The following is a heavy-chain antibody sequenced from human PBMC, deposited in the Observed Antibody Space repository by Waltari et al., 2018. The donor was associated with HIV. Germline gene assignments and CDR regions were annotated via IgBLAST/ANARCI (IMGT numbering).Heavy chain of an antibody. Sequence: QVQLVESGGGVVQPGGPLRLSCAASGFTFSSYAMHWVRQAPGKGLEWVAFIRYDGSNKYYADSVKGRFTISRDNSKNTLYLQMNSLRAEDTAVYYCAKTFGGLYDAFDIWGQGTMVTVSS. J-gene: IGHJ3*02. V-gene: IGHV3-30*02. CDR2: IRYDGSNK. CDR3: AKTFGGLYDAFDI. CDR1: GFTFSSYA. D-gene: IGHD3-10*01.